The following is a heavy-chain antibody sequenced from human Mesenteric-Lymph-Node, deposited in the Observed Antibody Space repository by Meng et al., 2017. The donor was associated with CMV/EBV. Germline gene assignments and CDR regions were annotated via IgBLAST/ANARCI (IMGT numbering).Heavy chain of an antibody. V-gene: IGHV3-30*02. D-gene: IGHD7-27*01. CDR3: VRDADWGFDY. Sequence: LSLTCATSGFSFRDHGMHWVRQAAGKGLEWVSFTRNDGRDKYYGDSVKGRFTISRDNSKNILYLQMSSLRVEDTALYYCVRDADWGFDYWGQGTLVTVSS. J-gene: IGHJ4*02. CDR1: GFSFRDHG. CDR2: TRNDGRDK.